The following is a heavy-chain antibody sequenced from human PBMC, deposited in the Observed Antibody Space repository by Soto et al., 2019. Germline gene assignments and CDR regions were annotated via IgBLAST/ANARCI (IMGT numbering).Heavy chain of an antibody. D-gene: IGHD2-15*01. CDR2: ISYDGSNK. Sequence: GGSLRLSCAASGFTFSSYAMHWVRQAPGKGLEWVAVISYDGSNKYYTDSVKGRFTISRDNSKNTLYLQMNSLRAEDTAVYDCARDRGGRGYCSGGSCYNWFDPWGQGTLVTVSS. V-gene: IGHV3-30-3*01. CDR3: ARDRGGRGYCSGGSCYNWFDP. CDR1: GFTFSSYA. J-gene: IGHJ5*02.